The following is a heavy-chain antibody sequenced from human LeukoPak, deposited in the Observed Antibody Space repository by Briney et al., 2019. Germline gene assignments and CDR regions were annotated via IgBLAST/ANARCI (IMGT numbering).Heavy chain of an antibody. CDR1: GFSFSNYA. CDR3: AKGLLDYDILTGYSESGYFQH. Sequence: GGSLRLSCVASGFSFSNYAMHWVRQAPGMGLQWVAVISFDGSDKYYRDSVKGRFTISRDNSKNTLYLQMNSLRAEDTAVYYCAKGLLDYDILTGYSESGYFQHWGQGTLVTVSS. V-gene: IGHV3-30*04. J-gene: IGHJ1*01. D-gene: IGHD3-9*01. CDR2: ISFDGSDK.